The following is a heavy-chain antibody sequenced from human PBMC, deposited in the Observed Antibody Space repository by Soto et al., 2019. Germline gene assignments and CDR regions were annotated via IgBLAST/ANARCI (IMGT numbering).Heavy chain of an antibody. J-gene: IGHJ4*02. V-gene: IGHV1-69*19. D-gene: IGHD3-10*01. Sequence: QVQLVQSGAEMKKPGSSVKVSCQSSGGTFNTYAMNWVRQAPGQGPEWMGDISPMFGAANYAPKFQGRVTITADASTGTSYMQVSSLTSEDTAIYFCAREVQVHTPAFVYWGQGTLVTVSS. CDR2: ISPMFGAA. CDR1: GGTFNTYA. CDR3: AREVQVHTPAFVY.